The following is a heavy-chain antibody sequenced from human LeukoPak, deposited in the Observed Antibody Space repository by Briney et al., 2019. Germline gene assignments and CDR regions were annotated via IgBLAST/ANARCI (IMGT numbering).Heavy chain of an antibody. Sequence: ASVKVSCKASGYTFTSYGISWVRQAPGQGLEWMGWISAYNGNTNYAQKLQGRVNMTTDTPTSTAYMELRSLRSDDTAVYYCAREVRGYSGYDSPSFDIWGQGTMVTVSS. D-gene: IGHD5-12*01. CDR2: ISAYNGNT. CDR1: GYTFTSYG. J-gene: IGHJ3*02. V-gene: IGHV1-18*01. CDR3: AREVRGYSGYDSPSFDI.